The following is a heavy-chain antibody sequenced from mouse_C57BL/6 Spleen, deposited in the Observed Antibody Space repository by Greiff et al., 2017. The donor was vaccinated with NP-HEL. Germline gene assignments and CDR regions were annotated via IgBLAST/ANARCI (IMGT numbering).Heavy chain of an antibody. D-gene: IGHD2-4*01. Sequence: VQLQQSGPELVKPGASVKMSCKASGYTFTDYNMHWVKQSHGKSLEWIGYINPNNGGTSYNQKFKGKATLTVNKSSSTAYMELRSLTSEDSAVYYWARGGYDYDEVPYWYFDVWGTGTTVTVSS. CDR1: GYTFTDYN. J-gene: IGHJ1*03. CDR3: ARGGYDYDEVPYWYFDV. V-gene: IGHV1-22*01. CDR2: INPNNGGT.